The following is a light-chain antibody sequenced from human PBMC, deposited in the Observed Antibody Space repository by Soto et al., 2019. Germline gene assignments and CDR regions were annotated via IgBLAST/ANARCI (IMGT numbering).Light chain of an antibody. CDR2: AAS. CDR1: QGISNY. Sequence: DIQMTQSPSSLSASVGDRVTITCRASQGISNYLAWYQQKPGKVPKLLIYAASTLQSGVPSRFSGSGSGTDFNLNISSLQPEDVATYYWQQYNSAPIFFGPGPKVDIK. J-gene: IGKJ3*01. CDR3: QQYNSAPIF. V-gene: IGKV1-27*01.